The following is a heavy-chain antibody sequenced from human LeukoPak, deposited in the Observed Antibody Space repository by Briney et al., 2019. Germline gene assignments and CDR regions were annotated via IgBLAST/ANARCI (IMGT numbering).Heavy chain of an antibody. V-gene: IGHV3-74*01. J-gene: IGHJ3*02. Sequence: GGSLRLSCVASGFTFSSYWMYWVRQAPGKGLVWVSRIKSDGSSTSYADSVEGRFTISRDNAKNTLYLQMNSLRVEDTAVYYCATDSYDGFDIWGQGTMVTVSS. CDR1: GFTFSSYW. CDR3: ATDSYDGFDI. CDR2: IKSDGSST.